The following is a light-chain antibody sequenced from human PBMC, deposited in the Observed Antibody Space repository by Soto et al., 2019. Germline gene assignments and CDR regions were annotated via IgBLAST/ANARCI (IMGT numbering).Light chain of an antibody. CDR3: QQYNNWQRT. CDR2: GAS. J-gene: IGKJ1*01. Sequence: DVVMTQSPLSLPVTLGQPASISCRSSQSLVYSDGNIYVNWFQQKPGQAPRLLIYGASTRATGIPARFSGSGSGTEFTLTISSLQSEDFAVYYCQQYNNWQRTFGQGTKVDIK. V-gene: IGKV2-30*01. CDR1: QSLVYSDGNIY.